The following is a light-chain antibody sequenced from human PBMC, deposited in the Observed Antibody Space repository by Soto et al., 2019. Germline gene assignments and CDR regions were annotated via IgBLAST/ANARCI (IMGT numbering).Light chain of an antibody. J-gene: IGKJ5*01. CDR1: QFTNGKY. Sequence: GESAPHSGRCRQFTNGKYVAWYQQRHGLPPRLLVYGASKRAPGIPDRFRGSGSGSEFTLTISAVEPEDFAVYFCQHFGSSPPVTFGQGTRLEI. CDR3: QHFGSSPPVT. CDR2: GAS. V-gene: IGKV3-20*01.